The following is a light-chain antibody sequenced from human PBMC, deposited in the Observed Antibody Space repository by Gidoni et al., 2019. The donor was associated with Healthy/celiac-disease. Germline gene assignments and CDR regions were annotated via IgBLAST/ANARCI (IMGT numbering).Light chain of an antibody. CDR1: QSISSY. V-gene: IGKV1-39*01. CDR3: RQSYSIPYT. Sequence: DIQMTQSPSSLSASVGDRVAITCRASQSISSYLNWYQQKPGKAPKLLIYGASSLQSGVPSRFSGSGSGTDFTLTITSLQPEDFATYYCRQSYSIPYTFGQGTKVEIK. J-gene: IGKJ2*01. CDR2: GAS.